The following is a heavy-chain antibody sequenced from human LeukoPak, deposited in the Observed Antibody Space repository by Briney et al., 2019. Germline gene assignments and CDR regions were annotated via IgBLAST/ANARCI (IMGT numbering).Heavy chain of an antibody. CDR1: RFTDRGQS. D-gene: IGHD1-26*01. CDR3: ATHPRSYSGDY. Sequence: GGSLRLSGISSRFTDRGQSVTGVLQAPGKGLEWVSGISGSGGSTYDADSVKGRFTISRDNSKNTLYLQMNSLRAEDTAVYYCATHPRSYSGDYCGQGTLVTVSS. V-gene: IGHV3-23*01. J-gene: IGHJ4*02. CDR2: ISGSGGST.